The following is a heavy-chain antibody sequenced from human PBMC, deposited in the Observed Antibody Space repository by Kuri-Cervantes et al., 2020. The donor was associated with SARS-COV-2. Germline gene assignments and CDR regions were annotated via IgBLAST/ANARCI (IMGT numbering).Heavy chain of an antibody. CDR1: GYTFTGYY. D-gene: IGHD3-3*01. Sequence: ASVKVSCKASGYTFTGYYMHWVRQAPGQGLEWMGWINPNSGGTNYAQKFQGRVTMTRDTSISTAYMELSRLRSDDTAVYYCARTSYYDFWSGYLPDFDYWGQGTLVTVSS. CDR2: INPNSGGT. V-gene: IGHV1-2*02. J-gene: IGHJ4*02. CDR3: ARTSYYDFWSGYLPDFDY.